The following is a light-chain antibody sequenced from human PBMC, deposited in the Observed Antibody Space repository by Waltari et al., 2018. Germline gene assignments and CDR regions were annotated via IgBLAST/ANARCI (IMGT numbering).Light chain of an antibody. J-gene: IGKJ2*01. CDR1: QGVSRY. CDR3: QQRSNWTPHT. Sequence: EIVLTQSPATLSLSLGDTATLSCRASQGVSRYLAWYQQKPGQPPRHLIYDASIRATSVPARFRGSGSGTAFTLTISSLEAEDFAVYYCQQRSNWTPHTFGQGARLEIK. V-gene: IGKV3-11*01. CDR2: DAS.